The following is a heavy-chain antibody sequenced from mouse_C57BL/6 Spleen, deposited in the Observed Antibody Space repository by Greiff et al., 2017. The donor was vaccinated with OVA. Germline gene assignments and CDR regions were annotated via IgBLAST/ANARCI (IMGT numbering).Heavy chain of an antibody. V-gene: IGHV1-11*01. Sequence: QVQLQQSGAELARPGASVTLSCTASGYTFTDHIMNWVKKRPGQGLVWIGRIYPVSGETNYNQTFMGKATFSVDRSSSTVYMMLNSLTSEDPAVYYCVCSNSYYAMDYWGQGTSVTVSS. J-gene: IGHJ4*01. CDR3: VCSNSYYAMDY. D-gene: IGHD2-5*01. CDR1: GYTFTDHI. CDR2: IYPVSGET.